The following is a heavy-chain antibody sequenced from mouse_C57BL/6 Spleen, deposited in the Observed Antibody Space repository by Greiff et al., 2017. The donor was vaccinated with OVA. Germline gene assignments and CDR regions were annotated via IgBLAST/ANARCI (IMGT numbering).Heavy chain of an antibody. J-gene: IGHJ3*01. CDR1: GYTFTSYW. Sequence: QVQLQQPGAELVMPGASVKLSCKASGYTFTSYWMHWVKQRPGQGLEWIGEIDPSDSYTNYNQKFKGKSTLTVDKSSSTAYMQLSSLTSEDSAVYDCARQGDEPAWFAYWGQGTLVTVSA. CDR2: IDPSDSYT. V-gene: IGHV1-69*01. CDR3: ARQGDEPAWFAY.